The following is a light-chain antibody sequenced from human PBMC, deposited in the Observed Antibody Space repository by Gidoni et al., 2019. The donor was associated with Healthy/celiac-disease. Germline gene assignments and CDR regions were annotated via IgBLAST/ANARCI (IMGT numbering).Light chain of an antibody. CDR2: AAS. CDR3: QQGYSTLLT. CDR1: QSISSY. Sequence: DIQMTQSPSSLSASVGDRVTITCQASQSISSYLNWYQQKPGKAPKLLIYAASSLQSGVPSRFSGSGSGTDFTLTISSLQPEDFATYYCQQGYSTLLTFGGGTKVEIK. J-gene: IGKJ4*01. V-gene: IGKV1-39*01.